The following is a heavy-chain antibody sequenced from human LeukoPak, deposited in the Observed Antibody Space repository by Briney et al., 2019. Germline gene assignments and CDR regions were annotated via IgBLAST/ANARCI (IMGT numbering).Heavy chain of an antibody. CDR3: ARELMVRGVPDY. CDR2: INPNSGGT. CDR1: GFIFTGYY. V-gene: IGHV1-2*02. D-gene: IGHD3-10*01. Sequence: ASVKVSCTASGFIFTGYYMHWVRQAPGQGLEWMGWINPNSGGTNYAQKFQGRVTMTRDTSISTAYMELSRLRSDDTAVYYCARELMVRGVPDYWGQGTLVTVSS. J-gene: IGHJ4*02.